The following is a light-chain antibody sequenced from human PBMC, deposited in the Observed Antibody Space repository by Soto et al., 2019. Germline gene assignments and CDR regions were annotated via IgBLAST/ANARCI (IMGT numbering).Light chain of an antibody. CDR1: QSISSW. V-gene: IGKV1-5*01. CDR2: AAS. J-gene: IGKJ4*01. Sequence: DIQMTQSPSTLSASVGDRISITCRASQSISSWLAWYQQKPGKAPKLLIYAASSLQSGVPSRFSGSGSGTDFTLTISSLQPDDFATYYCQQYNSYSPLTFGGGTKVDIK. CDR3: QQYNSYSPLT.